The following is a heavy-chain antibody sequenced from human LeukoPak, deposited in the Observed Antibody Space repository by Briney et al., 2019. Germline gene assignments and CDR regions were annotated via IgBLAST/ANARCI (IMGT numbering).Heavy chain of an antibody. Sequence: GGSLRLSCVASGFTFSSHHMNWVRQTPGKGLESVATIKPDGSEKYYVDSVKGRFTISRDNAKSSLYMQMNSLRAEDAGVYFCVRMSSSCDYWGQGTLVTVSS. CDR2: IKPDGSEK. D-gene: IGHD2-2*01. V-gene: IGHV3-7*01. CDR3: VRMSSSCDY. CDR1: GFTFSSHH. J-gene: IGHJ4*02.